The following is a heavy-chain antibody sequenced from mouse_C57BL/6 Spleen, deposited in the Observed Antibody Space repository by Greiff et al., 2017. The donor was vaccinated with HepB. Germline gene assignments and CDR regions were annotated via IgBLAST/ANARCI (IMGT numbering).Heavy chain of an antibody. V-gene: IGHV1-69*01. CDR3: ARDYSKDYAMDY. CDR1: GYTFTSYW. Sequence: VQLQQPGAELVMPGASVKLSCKASGYTFTSYWMHWVKQRPGQGLEWIGEIDPSDSYTNYNQKFKGKSTLTVDKSSSTAYMQLSSLTSEDSAVYYCARDYSKDYAMDYWGQGTSVTVSS. CDR2: IDPSDSYT. D-gene: IGHD2-5*01. J-gene: IGHJ4*01.